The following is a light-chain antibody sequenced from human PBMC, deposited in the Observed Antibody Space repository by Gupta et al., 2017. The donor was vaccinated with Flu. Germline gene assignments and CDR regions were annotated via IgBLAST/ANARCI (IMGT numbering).Light chain of an antibody. CDR2: DIS. Sequence: EIVLTQSPASLSLSPGERATLTCRASQHVTTSLAWYQHKHGRPPRLLIYDISKRASGIPARFIGGGYGTDLTLTINTREQEDFAFYYCQQRNDWPQLSFGGGTRVEIK. V-gene: IGKV3-11*01. J-gene: IGKJ4*01. CDR3: QQRNDWPQLS. CDR1: QHVTTS.